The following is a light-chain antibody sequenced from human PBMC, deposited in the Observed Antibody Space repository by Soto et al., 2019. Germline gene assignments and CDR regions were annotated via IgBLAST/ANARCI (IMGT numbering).Light chain of an antibody. CDR1: SSNIGAGYD. Sequence: QSVLTQPPSVSGAPGQRVTISCTGSSSNIGAGYDVHWYQLLPGTAPKLLIYDNSNRPSGVPDRFSGYKSGTSASLAISGLQAEDEADYYCQSYDTSLGGSWVFGTGTKVTVL. CDR2: DNS. J-gene: IGLJ1*01. V-gene: IGLV1-40*01. CDR3: QSYDTSLGGSWV.